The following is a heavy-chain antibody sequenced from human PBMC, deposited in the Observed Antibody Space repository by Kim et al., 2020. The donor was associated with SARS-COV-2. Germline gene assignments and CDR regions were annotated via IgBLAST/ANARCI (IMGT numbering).Heavy chain of an antibody. CDR1: GLTFRNYA. CDR3: AITLGGQWYFDL. Sequence: GGSLRLSCAASGLTFRNYAMGWVRQAPGKGLEWVSDIGVSGDWTNFADSVKGRFTIPRDNSKNTLYLQMSSLRAEDTAVYYCAITLGGQWYFDLWGRGTLVTVSS. J-gene: IGHJ2*01. V-gene: IGHV3-23*01. CDR2: IGVSGDWT. D-gene: IGHD3-10*01.